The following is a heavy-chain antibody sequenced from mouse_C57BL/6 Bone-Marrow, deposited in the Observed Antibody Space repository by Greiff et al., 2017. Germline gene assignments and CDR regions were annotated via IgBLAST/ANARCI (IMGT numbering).Heavy chain of an antibody. J-gene: IGHJ3*01. CDR2: LYPRSGNT. CDR3: ARSDYYGSSYEFAY. Sequence: QVQLQQSGAELARPGASVKLSCKASGYAFTSYGISWVKQRTGQGLEWIGELYPRSGNTYYNAKFKGKATLTADKSSSTAYMELRSLTSEDSAVYFCARSDYYGSSYEFAYWGQGTLVTVSA. CDR1: GYAFTSYG. D-gene: IGHD1-1*01. V-gene: IGHV1-81*01.